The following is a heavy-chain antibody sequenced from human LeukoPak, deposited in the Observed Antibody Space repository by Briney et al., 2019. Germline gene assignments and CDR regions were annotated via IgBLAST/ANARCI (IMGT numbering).Heavy chain of an antibody. CDR3: ASSARSDYYYYGMDV. CDR2: ISSSGSTI. J-gene: IGHJ6*02. V-gene: IGHV3-11*01. CDR1: GFTFSDYC. Sequence: PGGSLRLSCAASGFTFSDYCMSSIRQAPGKGLEWVSYISSSGSTIYYADSVKGRFTISRDNAKNSLYLQMNSLRAEDTAVYYCASSARSDYYYYGMDVWGQGTTVTVSS.